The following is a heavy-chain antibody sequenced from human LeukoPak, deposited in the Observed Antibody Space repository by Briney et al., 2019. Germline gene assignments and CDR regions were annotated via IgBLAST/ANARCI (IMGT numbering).Heavy chain of an antibody. CDR1: GFTFSSYG. Sequence: PGRSLRLSCAASGFTFSSYGMHWVRQAPGKGLEWVAVIWYDGSNKYYADSVKGRFTISRDNSKNTLYLQMNSLRVEDTAVYYCASGSRADTAMDYFDYWGQGTLVTVSS. CDR2: IWYDGSNK. V-gene: IGHV3-33*01. CDR3: ASGSRADTAMDYFDY. D-gene: IGHD5-18*01. J-gene: IGHJ4*02.